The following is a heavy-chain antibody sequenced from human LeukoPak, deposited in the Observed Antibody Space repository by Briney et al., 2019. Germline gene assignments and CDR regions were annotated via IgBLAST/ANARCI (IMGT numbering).Heavy chain of an antibody. Sequence: PSETLSLTCTVSGGSISSYYWSWIRQPPGKGLGWIGYIYYSGSTNYNPSLKSRVTISVDTSKNQFSLKLSSVTAADTAVYYCARNLPAVAGTFRRVYYFDYWGQGTLVTVSS. J-gene: IGHJ4*02. CDR2: IYYSGST. D-gene: IGHD6-19*01. CDR3: ARNLPAVAGTFRRVYYFDY. CDR1: GGSISSYY. V-gene: IGHV4-59*12.